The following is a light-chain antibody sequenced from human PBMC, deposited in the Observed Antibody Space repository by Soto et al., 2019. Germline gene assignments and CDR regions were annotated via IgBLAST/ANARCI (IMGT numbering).Light chain of an antibody. CDR2: SAS. Sequence: DIQLTQSPSSRSASVGDGVTITCRASRTIGSYLNWYQQKPGKSPTLLIYSASTLHRGVPSSFIGSRSGTDFSLTTSSRQPEDFATYYYQQSDSLPRAFGRGTKVEIK. J-gene: IGKJ4*02. CDR3: QQSDSLPRA. V-gene: IGKV1-39*01. CDR1: RTIGSY.